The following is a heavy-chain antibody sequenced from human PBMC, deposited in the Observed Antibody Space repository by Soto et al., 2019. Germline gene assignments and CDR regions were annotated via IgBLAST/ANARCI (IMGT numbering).Heavy chain of an antibody. J-gene: IGHJ6*02. Sequence: PGESLKISCAASGFTFSSYAMHWVRQAPGKGLEWVAVISYDGSNKYYADSVKGRFTISRDNSKNALYLQMSSLRAEDTAVYYCARRQISPPTRGAATARGGMDVWGQGTTVTVSS. V-gene: IGHV3-30-3*01. CDR1: GFTFSSYA. CDR3: ARRQISPPTRGAATARGGMDV. CDR2: ISYDGSNK. D-gene: IGHD6-25*01.